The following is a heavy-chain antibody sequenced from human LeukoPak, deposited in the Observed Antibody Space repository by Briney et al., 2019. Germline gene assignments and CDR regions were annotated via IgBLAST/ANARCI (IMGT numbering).Heavy chain of an antibody. Sequence: IPSETLSQTCAVYGGSFSGYYWSWIRQHPGKGLEWIGEINHSGSTNYNPSLKSRVTISVDTSKNQFSLKLSSVTAADTAVYYCARGPPEYCSSTSCYGLDYWGQGTLVTVSS. V-gene: IGHV4-34*01. CDR3: ARGPPEYCSSTSCYGLDY. D-gene: IGHD2-2*01. J-gene: IGHJ4*02. CDR2: INHSGST. CDR1: GGSFSGYY.